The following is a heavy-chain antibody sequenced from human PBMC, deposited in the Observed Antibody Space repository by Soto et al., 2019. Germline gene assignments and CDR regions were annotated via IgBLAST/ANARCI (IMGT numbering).Heavy chain of an antibody. D-gene: IGHD3-22*01. CDR3: ARVRAYYYDSIGYYFDY. V-gene: IGHV3-11*06. J-gene: IGHJ4*02. CDR2: ISSSSSYT. Sequence: GGSLRLSCAASGFTFSDYYMSWIRQATGKGLEWVSYISSSSSYTNYADSVKGRFTISRDNAKNSLYLQMNSLRAEDTAVYYFARVRAYYYDSIGYYFDYWGQGTLVTVSS. CDR1: GFTFSDYY.